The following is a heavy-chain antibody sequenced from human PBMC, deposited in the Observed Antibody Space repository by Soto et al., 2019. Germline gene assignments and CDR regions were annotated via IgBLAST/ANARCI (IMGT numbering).Heavy chain of an antibody. Sequence: SETLSLTCTVSGDSVSSGGFYWSWIRQPPGKRLEWIGYIYYSGSTTYNPSLESRVTISVDTSKNQFSLKLSSLTAADTAVYYCASLPYYYGSGSTSDYWGQGTLVTVSS. CDR2: IYYSGST. D-gene: IGHD3-10*01. CDR1: GDSVSSGGFY. CDR3: ASLPYYYGSGSTSDY. J-gene: IGHJ4*02. V-gene: IGHV4-61*08.